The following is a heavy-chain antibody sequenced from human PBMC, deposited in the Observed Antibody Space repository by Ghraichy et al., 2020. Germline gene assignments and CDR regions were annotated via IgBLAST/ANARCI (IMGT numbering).Heavy chain of an antibody. CDR3: ARVRVMTTVVSANDY. D-gene: IGHD4-23*01. V-gene: IGHV3-21*01. CDR1: GFTFGDYT. CDR2: ISASSDYK. Sequence: GESLRLSCAASGFTFGDYTMNWFRQAPKKGLEWVSSISASSDYKFYADSVKGRFTISRDNAKNSLSLQMNSLRAEDTAVYYCARVRVMTTVVSANDYWGQGALVTVSS. J-gene: IGHJ4*02.